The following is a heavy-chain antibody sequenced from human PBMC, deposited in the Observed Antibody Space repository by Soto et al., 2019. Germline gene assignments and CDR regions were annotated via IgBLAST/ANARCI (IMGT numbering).Heavy chain of an antibody. D-gene: IGHD4-17*01. CDR2: ISYDGSNK. Sequence: GGSLRLSCAASGFTFSSYAMHWVRQAPGKGLEWVAVISYDGSNKYYADSVKGRFTISRDNSKNTLYLQMNSLRAEDTAVYYCASQGDYPTYYYDGMDVWGQGTTVTVSS. CDR3: ASQGDYPTYYYDGMDV. V-gene: IGHV3-30-3*01. J-gene: IGHJ6*02. CDR1: GFTFSSYA.